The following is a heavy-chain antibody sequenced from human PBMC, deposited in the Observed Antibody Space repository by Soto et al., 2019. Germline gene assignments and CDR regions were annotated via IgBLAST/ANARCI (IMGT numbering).Heavy chain of an antibody. V-gene: IGHV4-30-4*01. CDR2: IYSSGST. CDR1: GGSISSGNYY. Sequence: SSETLSLTCTVSGGSISSGNYYWSWIRQPPGEGLEWIGYIYSSGSTYYNPSLKSRLSISIDTSKNQFSLKLTSVTDADTAVYYCAREVYGYGHREFDSWGRGTLLTGSS. CDR3: AREVYGYGHREFDS. J-gene: IGHJ4*02. D-gene: IGHD5-18*01.